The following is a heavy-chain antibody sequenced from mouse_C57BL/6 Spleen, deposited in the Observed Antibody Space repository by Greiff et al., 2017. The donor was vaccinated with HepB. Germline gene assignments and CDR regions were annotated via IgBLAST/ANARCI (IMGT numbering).Heavy chain of an antibody. J-gene: IGHJ2*01. CDR1: GFTFSDYG. D-gene: IGHD1-1*01. CDR2: ISSGSSTI. V-gene: IGHV5-17*01. Sequence: EVMLVESGGGLVKPGGSLKLSCAASGFTFSDYGMHWVRQAPEKGLEWVAYISSGSSTIYYADTVKGRFTISRDNAKNTLFLQMTSLRSEDTAMYNCARRGSSYVSYYFDYWGQGTTLTVSS. CDR3: ARRGSSYVSYYFDY.